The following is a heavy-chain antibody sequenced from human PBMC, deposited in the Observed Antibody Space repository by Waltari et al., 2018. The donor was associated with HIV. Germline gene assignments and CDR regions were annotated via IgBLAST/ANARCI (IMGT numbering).Heavy chain of an antibody. J-gene: IGHJ4*02. CDR1: GFTFSDSW. Sequence: EVQLVQSGGGLVQPGGSLRRSCVTSGFTFSDSWMNWVRQAPGKGLEWVANINPEGSESYYGDSVKGRFTVSRDNTKNYLYLQMNSLRVEDTATYYCAKSGRTGDYWGQGILVIVSS. D-gene: IGHD1-26*01. CDR2: INPEGSES. V-gene: IGHV3-7*01. CDR3: AKSGRTGDY.